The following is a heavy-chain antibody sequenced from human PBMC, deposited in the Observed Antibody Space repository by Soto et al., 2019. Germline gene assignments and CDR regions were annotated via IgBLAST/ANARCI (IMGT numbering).Heavy chain of an antibody. J-gene: IGHJ4*02. CDR2: ISYDGSNK. CDR3: ARDSYSSGYYYFDY. Sequence: TGGSLRLSCAASGFTFSSYAMHWVRQAPGKGLEWVAVISYDGSNKYYADSVKGRFTISRDNSKNTLYLQMNSLRAEDTAVYYCARDSYSSGYYYFDYWGQGTLVTVSS. CDR1: GFTFSSYA. D-gene: IGHD6-19*01. V-gene: IGHV3-30-3*01.